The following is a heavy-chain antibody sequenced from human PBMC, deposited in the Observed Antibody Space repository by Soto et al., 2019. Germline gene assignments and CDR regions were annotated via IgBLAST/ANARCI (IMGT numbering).Heavy chain of an antibody. D-gene: IGHD2-15*01. CDR3: ARGRGYCSGGSCYSHFDY. J-gene: IGHJ4*02. CDR1: GGSISSGGYS. CDR2: IYHSGST. Sequence: SETLSLTCAVSGGSISSGGYSWSWIRQPPGKGLEWIGYIYHSGSTYYNPSLKSRVTISVDRSKNQFSLKLSSVTAADTAVYYCARGRGYCSGGSCYSHFDYWGQGTLVTVSS. V-gene: IGHV4-30-2*01.